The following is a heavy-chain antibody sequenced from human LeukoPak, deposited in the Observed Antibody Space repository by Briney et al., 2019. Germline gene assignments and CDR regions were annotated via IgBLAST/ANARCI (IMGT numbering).Heavy chain of an antibody. J-gene: IGHJ4*02. Sequence: GGSLRLSCAASGFIFSTYSMNWVRQAPGKGLEWVSYISSGSNTIYYADSVKGRFTISRDNSKNSLYLQMNSLRTEDTALYYCAKDYYYDSSGLEYYFDYWGQGTLVTVSS. CDR1: GFIFSTYS. CDR2: ISSGSNTI. D-gene: IGHD3-22*01. V-gene: IGHV3-48*04. CDR3: AKDYYYDSSGLEYYFDY.